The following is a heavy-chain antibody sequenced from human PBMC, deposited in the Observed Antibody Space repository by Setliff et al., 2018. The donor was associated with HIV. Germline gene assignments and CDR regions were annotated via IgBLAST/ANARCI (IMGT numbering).Heavy chain of an antibody. V-gene: IGHV1-18*01. J-gene: IGHJ4*02. D-gene: IGHD6-6*01. CDR1: GYSFTTYA. Sequence: VASVKVSCKASGYSFTTYAISWVRQAPGQGLEWMGWISAYNGKTLYAQKSQGRVTMTIDIPTTTAYMEMRSLRFDDTAVYYCATARPGARFDVWGQGTLVTVSS. CDR2: ISAYNGKT. CDR3: ATARPGARFDV.